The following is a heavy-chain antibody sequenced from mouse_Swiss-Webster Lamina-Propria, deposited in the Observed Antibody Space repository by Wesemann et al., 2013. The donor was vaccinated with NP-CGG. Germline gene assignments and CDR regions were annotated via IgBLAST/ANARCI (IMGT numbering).Heavy chain of an antibody. CDR3: ARLTGTRYFDY. CDR2: IWWDDDN. V-gene: IGHV8-4*01. D-gene: IGHD4-1*01. J-gene: IGHJ2*01. Sequence: LSTSGIGVTWIRHALEGKGLEWLATIWWDDDNRYNPSLKSRLTVSKDTSNNQAFLNIITVETADTAIYYCARLTGTRYFDYWGQGTTLTVSS. CDR1: LSTSGIG.